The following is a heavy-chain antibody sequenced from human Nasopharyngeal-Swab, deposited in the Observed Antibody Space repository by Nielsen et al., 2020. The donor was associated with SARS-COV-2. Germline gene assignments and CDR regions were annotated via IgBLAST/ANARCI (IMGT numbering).Heavy chain of an antibody. CDR2: IFYSGST. Sequence: SETLSLTCTVSGGSISSSSYYWGWIRQPPGKGLEWIGGIFYSGSTYYNPSLKSRVTTSVDTSKNQFSLRLSSVTAADTAVYYCASIAIVGATNDAFDIWGQGTMVTVSS. D-gene: IGHD1-26*01. J-gene: IGHJ3*02. V-gene: IGHV4-39*01. CDR1: GGSISSSSYY. CDR3: ASIAIVGATNDAFDI.